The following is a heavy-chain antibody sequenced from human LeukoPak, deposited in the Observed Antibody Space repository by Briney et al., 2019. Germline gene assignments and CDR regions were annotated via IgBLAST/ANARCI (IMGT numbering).Heavy chain of an antibody. V-gene: IGHV3-30*02. CDR2: IRYDGSNK. CDR3: AKARGYSYGPFDY. Sequence: TGGSLRLSCAASGFTFSSYGMHWVRQAPGKGLEWVAFIRYDGSNKYYADSVKGRFTISRDNSKNTLYLQMNSLRAEDTAVYYCAKARGYSYGPFDYWGQGTLVTVSS. CDR1: GFTFSSYG. J-gene: IGHJ4*02. D-gene: IGHD5-18*01.